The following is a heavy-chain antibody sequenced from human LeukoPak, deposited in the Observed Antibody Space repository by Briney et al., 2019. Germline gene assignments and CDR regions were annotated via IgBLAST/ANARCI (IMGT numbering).Heavy chain of an antibody. J-gene: IGHJ3*02. D-gene: IGHD3-16*01. CDR2: INPNSGGT. V-gene: IGHV1-2*02. CDR3: AREPILGGNGAFDI. Sequence: GASVKVSCKASGYTFTDYYIHWVRQAPGQGLEWMGWINPNSGGTNYAQKFQGRVTMTRDTSTSTVYMELSSLRSEDTAVYYCAREPILGGNGAFDIWGQGTMVTVSS. CDR1: GYTFTDYY.